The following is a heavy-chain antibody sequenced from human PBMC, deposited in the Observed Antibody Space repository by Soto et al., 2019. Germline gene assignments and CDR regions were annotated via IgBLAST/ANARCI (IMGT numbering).Heavy chain of an antibody. CDR2: IIPIFGTA. V-gene: IGHV1-69*13. CDR1: GGTFSSYA. D-gene: IGHD3-22*01. J-gene: IGHJ4*02. CDR3: ARGDYYDSSGQLAGYYFDY. Sequence: GASVKVSCKASGGTFSSYAISWVRQAPGQGLEWMGGIIPIFGTANYAQEFQGRVTITADESTSTAYMELSSLRSEDTAVYYCARGDYYDSSGQLAGYYFDYWGQGTLVTVSS.